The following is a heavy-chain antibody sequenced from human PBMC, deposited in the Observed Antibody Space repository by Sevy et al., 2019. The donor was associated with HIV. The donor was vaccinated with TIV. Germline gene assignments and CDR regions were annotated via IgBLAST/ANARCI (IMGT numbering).Heavy chain of an antibody. V-gene: IGHV4-34*01. J-gene: IGHJ4*02. CDR2: INNSGTL. CDR1: GESFSGYF. D-gene: IGHD3-10*02. CDR3: ARGRQAYVVVVPSTVPFDY. Sequence: SETLSLTCAVYGESFSGYFWNWIRHSPGKGLEWIGEINNSGTLKYNPSLKSRVTISVDASKTQLSLHLRSVTATDTAVYYCARGRQAYVVVVPSTVPFDYWGPGTLVTVSS.